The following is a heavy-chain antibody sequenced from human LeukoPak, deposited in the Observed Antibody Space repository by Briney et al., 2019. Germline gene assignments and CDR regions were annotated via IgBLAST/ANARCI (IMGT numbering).Heavy chain of an antibody. V-gene: IGHV1-69*13. Sequence: ASVKVSCKASGGTFSSYAISWVRQATGQGLEWMGGIIPIFGTANYAQKFQGRVTITADESTGTAYMELSSLRSEDTAVYYCARHLVVAAILNDLDAFDIWGQGTMVTVSS. D-gene: IGHD2-15*01. CDR3: ARHLVVAAILNDLDAFDI. J-gene: IGHJ3*02. CDR2: IIPIFGTA. CDR1: GGTFSSYA.